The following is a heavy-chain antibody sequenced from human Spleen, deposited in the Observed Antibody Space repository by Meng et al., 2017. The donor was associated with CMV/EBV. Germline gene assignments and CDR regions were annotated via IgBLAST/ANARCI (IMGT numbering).Heavy chain of an antibody. CDR1: GGSFSIDYW. CDR3: ARDIGGSGNWYFDV. V-gene: IGHV4-4*02. D-gene: IGHD3-10*01. J-gene: IGHJ2*01. Sequence: GSLRLSCAVSGGSFSIDYWWSWVRQTPGKGLQWLGELHHSGTTTYNPSLNSRVTFSLDKSKNEFSLKLTSVTVADTAVYYCARDIGGSGNWYFDVWGRGTLVTVSS. CDR2: LHHSGTT.